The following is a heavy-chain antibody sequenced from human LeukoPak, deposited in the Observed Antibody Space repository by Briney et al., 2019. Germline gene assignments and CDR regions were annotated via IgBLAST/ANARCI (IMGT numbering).Heavy chain of an antibody. Sequence: GASVKVSYKASGYTFTGYYMHWVRQAPGQGLEWMGWINPNSGGTNYAQKFQGRVTMTRDTSISTAYMELSRLRSDDTAVYYCARNDYSNYVGYWYLDLWGRGTLVTVSS. J-gene: IGHJ2*01. CDR1: GYTFTGYY. CDR3: ARNDYSNYVGYWYLDL. CDR2: INPNSGGT. D-gene: IGHD4-11*01. V-gene: IGHV1-2*02.